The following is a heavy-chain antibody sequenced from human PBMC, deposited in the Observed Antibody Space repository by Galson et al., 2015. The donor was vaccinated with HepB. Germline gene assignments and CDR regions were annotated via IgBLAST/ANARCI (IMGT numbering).Heavy chain of an antibody. V-gene: IGHV3-7*01. CDR2: IKQDGSEG. CDR1: GFTFSNYW. D-gene: IGHD3-3*01. CDR3: AKLDFSEISDS. Sequence: SLRLSCAASGFTFSNYWMSWVRQAPGKGLEWVASIKQDGSEGYYVDSVKGRFTISRDNAGNSLDLQMNSLKVEDTAVYYCAKLDFSEISDSWGQGTMVIVSS. J-gene: IGHJ3*01.